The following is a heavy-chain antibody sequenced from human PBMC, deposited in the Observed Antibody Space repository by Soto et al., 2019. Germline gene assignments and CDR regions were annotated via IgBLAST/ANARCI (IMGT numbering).Heavy chain of an antibody. J-gene: IGHJ4*02. Sequence: SETLSLTCTVSGGSINSFYWNWIRQPPGKGLEWIGYIHYSGSANYNPSLKSRVTISVDTSKNQFSLKLYSVTAADTALYYCARDYVRATTGNTFQGFEYWGQGTLVTVSS. CDR1: GGSINSFY. D-gene: IGHD4-17*01. CDR2: IHYSGSA. V-gene: IGHV4-59*01. CDR3: ARDYVRATTGNTFQGFEY.